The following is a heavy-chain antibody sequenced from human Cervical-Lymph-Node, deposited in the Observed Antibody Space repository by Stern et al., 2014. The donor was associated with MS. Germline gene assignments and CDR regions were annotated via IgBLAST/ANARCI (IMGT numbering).Heavy chain of an antibody. CDR1: GYKFSIYW. Sequence: EVQLVESGAALIRPGESLKISCKGSGYKFSIYWIAWVRQMPGKGLEWMGIIYPGDSETRYSPSFPGQVTLSAAKSTSTAYLQWSSLNASDTAMYFCARQTTAWASDVWGQGTLVTVSS. CDR2: IYPGDSET. J-gene: IGHJ4*02. V-gene: IGHV5-51*01. CDR3: ARQTTAWASDV. D-gene: IGHD1-14*01.